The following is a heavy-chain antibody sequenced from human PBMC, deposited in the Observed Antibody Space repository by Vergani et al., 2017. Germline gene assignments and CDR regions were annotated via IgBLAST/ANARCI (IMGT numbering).Heavy chain of an antibody. CDR3: AGYYYDSSGYPVSEFDY. J-gene: IGHJ4*02. V-gene: IGHV1-69*11. CDR2: IIPSLATT. Sequence: QVQLVQSGAEVKKPGSSVKVSCKASGGTFSSYALNWVRQAPGQGLEWMGSIIPSLATTIYAQKFQGRVTITADESTSTAYMELSSLKSEDTAVYYCAGYYYDSSGYPVSEFDYWGQGTLVTVSS. D-gene: IGHD3-22*01. CDR1: GGTFSSYA.